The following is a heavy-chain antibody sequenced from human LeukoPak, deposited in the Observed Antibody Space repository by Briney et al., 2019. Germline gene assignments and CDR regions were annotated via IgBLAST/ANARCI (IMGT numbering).Heavy chain of an antibody. J-gene: IGHJ4*02. Sequence: PGGSLRLSCAASGFTFSNYNMNWVRQAPGKGLEWVSYITSSSSNIYYADSVKGRFTFSRDNSKNTLYLQMNSLRAEDTAVYYCATEGKTRTWNYYQAKPVYWGQGTLVTVSS. CDR1: GFTFSNYN. D-gene: IGHD1-7*01. CDR3: ATEGKTRTWNYYQAKPVY. CDR2: ITSSSSNI. V-gene: IGHV3-48*01.